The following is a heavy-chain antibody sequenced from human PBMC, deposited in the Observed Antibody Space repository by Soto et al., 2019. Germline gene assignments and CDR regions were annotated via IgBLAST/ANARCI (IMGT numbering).Heavy chain of an antibody. J-gene: IGHJ4*02. CDR3: AREEGLDIRD. CDR1: GGSINGYY. V-gene: IGHV4-59*01. D-gene: IGHD5-12*01. CDR2: IYYRGGT. Sequence: SETLSLTCTISGGSINGYYWSWIRQPPGKGLEWIGYIYYRGGTTYNPSLQSRVTISVDTSKNQISLKLTSVTAADTAVYYCAREEGLDIRDWGQGALVTVSS.